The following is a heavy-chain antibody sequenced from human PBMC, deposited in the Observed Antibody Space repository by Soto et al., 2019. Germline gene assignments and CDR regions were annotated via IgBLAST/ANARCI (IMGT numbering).Heavy chain of an antibody. V-gene: IGHV4-59*01. CDR2: IYYSGST. J-gene: IGHJ5*02. CDR1: GGSISSYY. CDR3: ASYGYCSGGSCYSNWFDP. Sequence: LSLTCTVSGGSISSYYWSWIRQPPGKGLEWIGYIYYSGSTNYNPSLKSRVTISVDTSKNQFSLKLSSVTAADTAVYYCASYGYCSGGSCYSNWFDPWGQGTLVTVSS. D-gene: IGHD2-15*01.